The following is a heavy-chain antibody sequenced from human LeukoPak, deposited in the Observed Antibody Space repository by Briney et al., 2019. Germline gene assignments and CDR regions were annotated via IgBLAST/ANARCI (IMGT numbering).Heavy chain of an antibody. D-gene: IGHD1-26*01. J-gene: IGHJ4*02. CDR2: IKQDGYEK. CDR1: GFTFSGYW. CDR3: ARDKIVGPTTLDY. Sequence: GGSLRLSCAASGFTFSGYWMSWVRQTPEKGLEWVANIKQDGYEKYYVDSVKGRFTISRDNAKSSLYLQMNSLRADDTAIYYCARDKIVGPTTLDYWGQGTLVTVSS. V-gene: IGHV3-7*01.